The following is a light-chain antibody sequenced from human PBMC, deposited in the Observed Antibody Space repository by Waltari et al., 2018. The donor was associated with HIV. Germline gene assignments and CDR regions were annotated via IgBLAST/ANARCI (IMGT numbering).Light chain of an antibody. CDR2: EDA. V-gene: IGLV3-21*03. J-gene: IGLJ3*02. CDR1: NVGSKQ. CDR3: QVWDFTTDHVV. Sequence: SYILTQSPSVSVAPGKTAKISCGGDNVGSKQVHWYQQKPGQAPLLVIYEDAARPSGIPARFSGSNSGNTATLTITRVEVGDEADYYCQVWDFTTDHVVFGGGTKLTVL.